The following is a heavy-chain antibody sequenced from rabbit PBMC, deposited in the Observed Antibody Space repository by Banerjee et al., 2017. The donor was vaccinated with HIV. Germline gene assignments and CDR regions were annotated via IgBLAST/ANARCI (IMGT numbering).Heavy chain of an antibody. CDR3: ARDYTGYGL. J-gene: IGHJ4*01. Sequence: QSLEESGGDLVKPGASLTLTCTASGFSFSPTYYMCWVRQAPGKGLEWIACIYTGSSGSTYYASWAKGRFTISKTSSTTVTLQMTSLTAADTATYFCARDYTGYGLWGPGTLVTVS. V-gene: IGHV1S40*01. CDR1: GFSFSPTYY. D-gene: IGHD7-1*01. CDR2: IYTGSSGST.